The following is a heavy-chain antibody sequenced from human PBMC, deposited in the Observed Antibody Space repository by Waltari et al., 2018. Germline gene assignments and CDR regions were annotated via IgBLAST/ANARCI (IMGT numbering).Heavy chain of an antibody. Sequence: QVQLVQSGAEVKKPGASVKVSCKASGYTFTGYYLHWVRQAPGQGLEWMGWINPNSGGTNYAQKFQGRVTMTRDTSVSTAYMELSRLRSDDTAVYYCARATYHIVGATTAVDYWGQGTLVTVSS. CDR2: INPNSGGT. CDR1: GYTFTGYY. V-gene: IGHV1-2*02. CDR3: ARATYHIVGATTAVDY. J-gene: IGHJ4*02. D-gene: IGHD1-26*01.